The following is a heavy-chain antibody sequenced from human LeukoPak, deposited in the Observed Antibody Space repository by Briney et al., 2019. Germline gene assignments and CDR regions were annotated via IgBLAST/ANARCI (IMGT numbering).Heavy chain of an antibody. CDR3: ARVWFGELQYYYYYMDV. Sequence: GASVKVSCKASGYTFTSYGISWVRQAPGQGLEWMGWISAYNGNTNYAQKLQGRVTMTTDTSTSTAYMELRSLRSDDTAVYYCARVWFGELQYYYYYMDVWGKGTTVTVSS. D-gene: IGHD3-10*01. CDR2: ISAYNGNT. J-gene: IGHJ6*03. V-gene: IGHV1-18*01. CDR1: GYTFTSYG.